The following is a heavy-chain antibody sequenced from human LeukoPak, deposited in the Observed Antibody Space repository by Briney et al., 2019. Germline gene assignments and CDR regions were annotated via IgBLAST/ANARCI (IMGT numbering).Heavy chain of an antibody. J-gene: IGHJ4*02. Sequence: GGSLRLSCAASGFTFSSYAMSWVRQAPGKGLEWVSAISGSGGSTYYADSVKGWFTISRDNSKNTLYLQMNSLRAEDTAVYYCAKDVLRLGYGSGSYYGYYFDYWGQGTLVTVSS. CDR1: GFTFSSYA. D-gene: IGHD3-10*01. CDR2: ISGSGGST. V-gene: IGHV3-23*01. CDR3: AKDVLRLGYGSGSYYGYYFDY.